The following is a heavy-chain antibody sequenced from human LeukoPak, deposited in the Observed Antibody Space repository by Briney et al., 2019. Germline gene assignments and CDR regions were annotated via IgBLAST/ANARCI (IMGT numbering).Heavy chain of an antibody. CDR1: GFTFSSYE. CDR2: ISSSGSTI. D-gene: IGHD3-3*01. V-gene: IGHV3-48*03. J-gene: IGHJ4*02. CDR3: ARAITIFGVVIQGFDY. Sequence: PGGSLRLSCAASGFTFSSYEMNWVRQAPGKGLEWVSYISSSGSTIYYADSVKGRFTISRDNAKNSLYLQMNSLRAEDTAVYYCARAITIFGVVIQGFDYWGQGTLVTVSS.